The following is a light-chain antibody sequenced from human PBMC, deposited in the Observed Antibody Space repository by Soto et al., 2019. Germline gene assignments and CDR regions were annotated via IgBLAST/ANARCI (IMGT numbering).Light chain of an antibody. CDR2: EVS. V-gene: IGLV2-23*02. Sequence: QSALTQPASVSGSPGQSITISCTGTSSDVGSYNLVSWYQQHPGKAPKLMIYEVSKRPSGVSNRFSGSKSGNTASLTISGLQAEDEADYYCCSYAGSSTFVYVFGTGTKLTAL. CDR1: SSDVGSYNL. J-gene: IGLJ1*01. CDR3: CSYAGSSTFVYV.